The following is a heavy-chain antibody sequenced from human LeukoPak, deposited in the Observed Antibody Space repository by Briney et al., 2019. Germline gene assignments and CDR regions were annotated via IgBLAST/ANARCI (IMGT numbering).Heavy chain of an antibody. Sequence: SETLSLTCTVSGGSISSYYWGWIRQPPGKGLEWIGSIYYSGSTYYNPSLKSRVTISVDTSKNQFSLKLSSVTAADTAVYYCARNYGDYVYDLYFDYWGQGTLVTVSS. CDR1: GGSISSYY. CDR2: IYYSGST. CDR3: ARNYGDYVYDLYFDY. D-gene: IGHD4-17*01. V-gene: IGHV4-39*07. J-gene: IGHJ4*02.